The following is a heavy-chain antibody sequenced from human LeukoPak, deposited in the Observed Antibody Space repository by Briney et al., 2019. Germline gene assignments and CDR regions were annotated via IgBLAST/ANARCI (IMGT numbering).Heavy chain of an antibody. D-gene: IGHD6-19*01. V-gene: IGHV1-69*13. CDR3: ARDLVGYSSGWYFNYFDY. J-gene: IGHJ4*02. Sequence: SVKVTCKASGGTFSSYAISWVRQAPGQGLEWMGGIVPIFGTANYAQKFQGRVTITADESTSTAYMELSSLRSEDTAVYYCARDLVGYSSGWYFNYFDYWGQGTLVTVSS. CDR1: GGTFSSYA. CDR2: IVPIFGTA.